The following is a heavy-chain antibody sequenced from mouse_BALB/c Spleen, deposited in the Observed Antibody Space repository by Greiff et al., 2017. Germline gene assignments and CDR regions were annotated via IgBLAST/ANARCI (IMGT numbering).Heavy chain of an antibody. Sequence: EVKLMESGGGLVKPGGSLKLSCAASGFTFSSYAMSWVRQTPEKRLEWVASISSGGSTYYPDSVKGRFTISRDNARNILYLQMSSLRSEDTAMYYCAREYYGNAMDYWGQGTSVTVSS. J-gene: IGHJ4*01. CDR2: ISSGGST. CDR3: AREYYGNAMDY. CDR1: GFTFSSYA. D-gene: IGHD2-1*01. V-gene: IGHV5-6-5*01.